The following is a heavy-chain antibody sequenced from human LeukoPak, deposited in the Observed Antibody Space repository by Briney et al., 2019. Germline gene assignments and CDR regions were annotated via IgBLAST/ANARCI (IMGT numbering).Heavy chain of an antibody. CDR1: GYTFSTYG. CDR3: ARDYHPSGTSFEDCFDP. CDR2: IIAYDGET. D-gene: IGHD3-10*01. Sequence: ASVKVSCKASGYTFSTYGISWVRQAPGQGPEWMGWIIAYDGETNYAQKFQDRVTMTTDTSTSTVYMELRSLRSDDTAMYYCARDYHPSGTSFEDCFDPWGQGTLVTVSS. V-gene: IGHV1-18*01. J-gene: IGHJ5*02.